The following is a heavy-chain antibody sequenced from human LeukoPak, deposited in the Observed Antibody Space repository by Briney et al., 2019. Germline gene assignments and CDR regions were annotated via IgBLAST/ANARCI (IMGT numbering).Heavy chain of an antibody. D-gene: IGHD3-10*01. CDR3: ARDPYGDYYGSGSYYIDHGGNWFDP. CDR2: ISAYNGNT. V-gene: IGHV1-18*01. Sequence: VASVKVSCKASGYTFTSYGISWVRQAPGQGLEWMGWISAYNGNTNYAQKLQGRVTMTTDTSTSTAYMELRSLRSDDTAVYYCARDPYGDYYGSGSYYIDHGGNWFDPWGQGTLVTVSS. CDR1: GYTFTSYG. J-gene: IGHJ5*02.